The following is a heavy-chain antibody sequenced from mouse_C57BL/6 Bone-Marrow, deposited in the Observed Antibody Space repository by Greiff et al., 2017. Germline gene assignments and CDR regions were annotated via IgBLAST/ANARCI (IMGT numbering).Heavy chain of an antibody. CDR1: GYTFTSYW. CDR3: AGYYYGSSFDY. J-gene: IGHJ2*01. CDR2: IHPNSGST. Sequence: VQLQQPGAALVKPGASVKLSCQASGYTFTSYWMHWVKQRPGQGLEWIGMIHPNSGSTNYNEKFKSKATLTVDKSSSTAYMQLSSLTSEDSAVYYCAGYYYGSSFDYWGQGTTLTVSS. D-gene: IGHD1-1*01. V-gene: IGHV1-64*01.